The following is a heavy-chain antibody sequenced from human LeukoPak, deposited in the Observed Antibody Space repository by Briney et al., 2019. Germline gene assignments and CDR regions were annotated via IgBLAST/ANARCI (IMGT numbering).Heavy chain of an antibody. V-gene: IGHV1-46*01. CDR3: ARDACSSTICQAGGNWFDP. CDR2: INPSSGSR. CDR1: GYTFTNYY. Sequence: ASVKVSCKASGYTFTNYYMHWVRQAPGQGLEWMGTINPSSGSRSYAQKFQGRVTTTRDTSTNIVYMELSSLRSEDTAVYFCARDACSSTICQAGGNWFDPWGQGTLVIVS. D-gene: IGHD2-2*01. J-gene: IGHJ5*02.